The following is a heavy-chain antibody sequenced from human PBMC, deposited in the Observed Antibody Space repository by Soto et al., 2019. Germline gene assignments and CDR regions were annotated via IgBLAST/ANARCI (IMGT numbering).Heavy chain of an antibody. Sequence: SETLSLTCAVYGGSFSGYYWSWIRQPPGKGLEWIGEINHSGSTNYNPSLKSRVTISVDTSKNQFSLKLSSVTAADTAVYYCARGSNVLRFLEWRIGPSTQTDSYGMDVWGQGTTVTVSS. CDR3: ARGSNVLRFLEWRIGPSTQTDSYGMDV. CDR2: INHSGST. D-gene: IGHD3-3*01. V-gene: IGHV4-34*01. J-gene: IGHJ6*02. CDR1: GGSFSGYY.